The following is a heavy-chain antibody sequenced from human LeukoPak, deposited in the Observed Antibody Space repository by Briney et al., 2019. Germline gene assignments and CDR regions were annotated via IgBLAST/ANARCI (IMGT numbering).Heavy chain of an antibody. CDR3: ATAHYDFGSGYSYYFDY. Sequence: PGGSLSHSCAAYGFTFSSYAMSWVRQATGKGLEWVGAISGSGGSTYYADSVKSRFTISRDKSKNTLYLQMSSLRAEDTAVYYCATAHYDFGSGYSYYFDYWGQGTLVTVSS. D-gene: IGHD3-3*01. CDR2: ISGSGGST. J-gene: IGHJ4*02. CDR1: GFTFSSYA. V-gene: IGHV3-23*01.